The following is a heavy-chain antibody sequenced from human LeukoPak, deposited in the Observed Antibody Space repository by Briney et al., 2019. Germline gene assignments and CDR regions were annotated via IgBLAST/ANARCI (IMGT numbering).Heavy chain of an antibody. CDR1: GFTFSSYA. CDR2: ISGSGGST. Sequence: PGGSLRLSCAASGFTFSSYAMSWVRQAPGKGLEWVSAISGSGGSTYYADSVKGRFTISRDNSKNTLYLQMNSLRAEDTAVYYCATRDLGYCSGGSCYGFDYWGQGTLVTVSS. CDR3: ATRDLGYCSGGSCYGFDY. J-gene: IGHJ4*02. D-gene: IGHD2-15*01. V-gene: IGHV3-23*01.